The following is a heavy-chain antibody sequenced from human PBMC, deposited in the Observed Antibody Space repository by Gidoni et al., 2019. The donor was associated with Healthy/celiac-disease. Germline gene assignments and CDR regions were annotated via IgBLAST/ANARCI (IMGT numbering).Heavy chain of an antibody. CDR1: GGSISSSSYY. CDR3: ARRSGSYLIYYFDY. V-gene: IGHV4-39*01. Sequence: QLQLQESGPGLVKPSETLSLTCTVSGGSISSSSYYWGWIRQPLGKGLEWIGSIYYSGSTYYNPALKSRVTISVDTSKNQFSLKLSSVTAADTAVYYCARRSGSYLIYYFDYWGQGTLVTVSS. CDR2: IYYSGST. D-gene: IGHD1-26*01. J-gene: IGHJ4*02.